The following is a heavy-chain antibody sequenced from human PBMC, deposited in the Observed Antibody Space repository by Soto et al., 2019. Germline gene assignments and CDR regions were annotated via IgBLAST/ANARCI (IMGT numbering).Heavy chain of an antibody. CDR3: DRDIDFDV. CDR1: GDSVSSISAC. Sequence: PSQTLSLTCAISGDSVSSISACCNWGRQSPSRGLEWLGRTYYRSEWFNEYAVSVKSRITINPDTSRNQIALQQNSVNDVDIDLYSCDRDIDFDVWGRGTQVTVSS. J-gene: IGHJ5*01. D-gene: IGHD3-10*01. CDR2: TYYRSEWFN. V-gene: IGHV6-1*01.